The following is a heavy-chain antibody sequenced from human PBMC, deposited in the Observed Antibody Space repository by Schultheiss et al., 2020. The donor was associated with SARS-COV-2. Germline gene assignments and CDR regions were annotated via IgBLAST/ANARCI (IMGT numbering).Heavy chain of an antibody. V-gene: IGHV3-23*01. CDR2: ISGSGGST. CDR1: GFTFSSYA. Sequence: GGSLRLSCAASGFTFSSYAMSWVRQAPGKGLEWVSTISGSGGSTYYADSAKGRFTISRDNSKNTLYLQMNSLRAEDTAVYYCAKTLARAVAGTFDYWGQGTLVTVSS. D-gene: IGHD6-19*01. CDR3: AKTLARAVAGTFDY. J-gene: IGHJ4*02.